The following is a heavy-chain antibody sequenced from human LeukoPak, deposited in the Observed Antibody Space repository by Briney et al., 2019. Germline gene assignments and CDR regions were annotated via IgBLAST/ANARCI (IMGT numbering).Heavy chain of an antibody. D-gene: IGHD2-2*01. CDR2: ISGSGGST. Sequence: GGSLRLSCAASGFTFSSYEMNWVRQAPGKGLEWVSGISGSGGSTDYADSVKGRFTISRDNSKNTLYLRMNSLRVEDTAVYYCAKDPGYQVVYCFDYWGQGTLVTVSS. CDR1: GFTFSSYE. J-gene: IGHJ4*02. V-gene: IGHV3-23*01. CDR3: AKDPGYQVVYCFDY.